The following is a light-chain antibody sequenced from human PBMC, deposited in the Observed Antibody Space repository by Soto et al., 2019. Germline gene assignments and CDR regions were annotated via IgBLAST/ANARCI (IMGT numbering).Light chain of an antibody. CDR3: HQYYSTPPT. CDR1: QCVLYSSNNKNY. CDR2: WAS. Sequence: DIVMTQSPDSLAVSLGERATINCKSSQCVLYSSNNKNYLAWYQQKPGQPPKLLIYWASTRESGVPDRFSGSGSGIDFTLSISSLQAEDVAVYYCHQYYSTPPTFGQGTKLEIK. V-gene: IGKV4-1*01. J-gene: IGKJ2*01.